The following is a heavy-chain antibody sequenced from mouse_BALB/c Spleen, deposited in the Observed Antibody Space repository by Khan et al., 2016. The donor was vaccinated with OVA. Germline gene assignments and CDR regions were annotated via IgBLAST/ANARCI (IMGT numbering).Heavy chain of an antibody. J-gene: IGHJ4*01. CDR2: IDPANGNT. Sequence: VQLKQSGAELVKPGASVKLSCTTSGFNIKDTYIHWLKQRPEQGLEWIGRIDPANGNTKYDPKFQGTAAMTTDKSSNTAYLQLSSLTSEDTAVYYCALTPYGSNCDYAMDYWGQGTSVTVSA. CDR1: GFNIKDTY. V-gene: IGHV14-3*02. D-gene: IGHD1-1*01. CDR3: ALTPYGSNCDYAMDY.